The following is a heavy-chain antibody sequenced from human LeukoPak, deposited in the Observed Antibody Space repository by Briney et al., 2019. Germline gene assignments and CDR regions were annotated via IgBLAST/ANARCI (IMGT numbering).Heavy chain of an antibody. CDR2: INPNNAGP. CDR3: ARVVQLEFRVVMEFDY. V-gene: IGHV1-2*02. D-gene: IGHD3-3*01. J-gene: IGHJ4*02. CDR1: GYTFTDYY. Sequence: GASVKVSCKASGYTFTDYYIHWVRQAPGQGLEWMGWINPNNAGPHYAPKFQGRVTMTRDMSMSTAYMELSRLTSDDTAAYFCARVVQLEFRVVMEFDYWGPGTLVTVSS.